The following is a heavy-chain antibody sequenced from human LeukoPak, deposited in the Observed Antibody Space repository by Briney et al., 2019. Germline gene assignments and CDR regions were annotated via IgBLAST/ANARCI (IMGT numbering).Heavy chain of an antibody. V-gene: IGHV4-4*02. CDR1: GGSISSSNW. J-gene: IGHJ5*02. CDR3: ARFARITMVRGVSGRRAFDP. CDR2: IYHSGST. Sequence: PSETLSLTCAVSGGSISSSNWWSWVRQPPGKGLEWIGEIYHSGSTNYNPSLKSRVTILLNTSKNQFSLKLSSVTAADTAVYYCARFARITMVRGVSGRRAFDPWGQGTLVTVSS. D-gene: IGHD3-10*01.